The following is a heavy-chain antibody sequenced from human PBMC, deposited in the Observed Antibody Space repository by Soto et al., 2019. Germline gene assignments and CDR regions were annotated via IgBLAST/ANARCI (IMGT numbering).Heavy chain of an antibody. CDR1: GGSFTGYY. CDR3: ARGHGRFAH. V-gene: IGHV4-34*01. J-gene: IGHJ4*02. CDR2: INHSGFT. Sequence: QLQLLQSGAGLLKPSETLSLTCDVSGGSFTGYYWSWIRQPPGKGLEWIGEINHSGFTNYNPSLTGRVTISLDTSKSQFSLKLKSLTAADTAFYFCARGHGRFAHWGQGTLVTVSS.